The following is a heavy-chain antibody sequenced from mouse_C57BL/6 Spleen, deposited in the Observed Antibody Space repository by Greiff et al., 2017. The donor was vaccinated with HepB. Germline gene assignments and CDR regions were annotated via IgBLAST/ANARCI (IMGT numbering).Heavy chain of an antibody. J-gene: IGHJ2*01. D-gene: IGHD2-12*01. CDR1: GYSFTSYW. V-gene: IGHV1-69*01. CDR2: IDPSDSYT. CDR3: AGYTNDSIDY. Sequence: QVHVQQPGPGLVLPSPSLTLSCTASGYSFTSYWMHWVSQWPGQGLEWIGEIDPSDSYTNYNQKFKGKSTLTVDKSSSTAYMKVSILTSEDSVVYYGAGYTNDSIDYWGQGTTLTVSS.